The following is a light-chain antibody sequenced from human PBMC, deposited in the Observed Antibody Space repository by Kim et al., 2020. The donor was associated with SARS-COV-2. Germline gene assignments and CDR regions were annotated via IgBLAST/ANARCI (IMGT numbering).Light chain of an antibody. V-gene: IGKV1-5*01. J-gene: IGKJ5*01. Sequence: ESVGDGVTITCRASQSISSWLAWYQQKPGKAPKLLIYDASSLESGVPSRFSGSGSGTEFTLTISSLQPDDFATYYCQQYNSYSITFGQGTRLEIK. CDR1: QSISSW. CDR3: QQYNSYSIT. CDR2: DAS.